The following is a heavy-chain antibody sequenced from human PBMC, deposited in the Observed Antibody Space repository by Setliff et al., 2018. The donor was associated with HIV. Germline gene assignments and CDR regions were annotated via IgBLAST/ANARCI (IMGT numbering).Heavy chain of an antibody. V-gene: IGHV3-53*01. CDR1: GFIVSSGY. CDR2: IYSDGRT. D-gene: IGHD3-16*01. Sequence: GGSLRLSCAASGFIVSSGYMSWVRQAPGKGLEWVSFIYSDGRTYYAESVKGRFTISRDDSKNTLYLQMHSLRVEDTAAYYCAKGVKWLAPWGQGIQVTVSS. CDR3: AKGVKWLAP. J-gene: IGHJ5*02.